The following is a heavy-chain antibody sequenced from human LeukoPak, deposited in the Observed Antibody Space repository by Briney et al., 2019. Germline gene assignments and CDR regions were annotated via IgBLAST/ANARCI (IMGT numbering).Heavy chain of an antibody. CDR2: IIPIFGTA. D-gene: IGHD3-22*01. CDR1: GGTFSSYA. V-gene: IGHV1-69*06. CDR3: AGDPRGGYYDSSGYYFSSYSYYMDV. Sequence: SVKVSCKASGGTFSSYAISWVRQAPGQGLEWMGGIIPIFGTANYAQKFQGRVTITADKSTSTAYMELSSLRSEDTAVYYCAGDPRGGYYDSSGYYFSSYSYYMDVWGKGTTVTVSS. J-gene: IGHJ6*03.